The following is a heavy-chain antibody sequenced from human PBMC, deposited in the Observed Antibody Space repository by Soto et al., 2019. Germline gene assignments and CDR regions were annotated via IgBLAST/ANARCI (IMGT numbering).Heavy chain of an antibody. D-gene: IGHD2-8*01. J-gene: IGHJ6*02. V-gene: IGHV3-30-3*01. CDR1: GFTFSSYA. Sequence: HPGGSLRLSCAASGFTFSSYAMHWVRQAPGKGLEWVAVISYDGSNKYYADSVKGRFTISRDNSKNTLYLQMNSLRAEDTAVYYCARVWSMENYYYYGMDVWGQGTTVTVSS. CDR3: ARVWSMENYYYYGMDV. CDR2: ISYDGSNK.